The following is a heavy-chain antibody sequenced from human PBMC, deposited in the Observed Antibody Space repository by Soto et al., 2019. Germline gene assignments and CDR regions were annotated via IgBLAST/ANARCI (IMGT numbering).Heavy chain of an antibody. CDR2: ISSSGSVI. CDR1: GFTFSSYE. CDR3: ARGGDYGGDSDYFGY. Sequence: GGSLRLSCAASGFTFSSYEMNWVRQAPGKGLEWVSYISSSGSVIYYADSVKGRFTISRDSAKNSLYLQMNSLRAEDTAVYYCARGGDYGGDSDYFGYWGQGTLVTVSS. D-gene: IGHD2-21*02. J-gene: IGHJ4*02. V-gene: IGHV3-48*03.